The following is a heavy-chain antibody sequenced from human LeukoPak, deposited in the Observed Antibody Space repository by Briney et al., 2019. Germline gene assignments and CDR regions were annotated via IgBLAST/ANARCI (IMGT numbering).Heavy chain of an antibody. D-gene: IGHD5-24*01. Sequence: GGSLRLSCAASGFTFSDYAMHWVRQPPGKGLEYVSAISSNGGSTYYANSVKGRFTISRDNSKNTLYLQMGSLRAEDMAVCYCARDNLRSRWLQPGDYWGQGTLVTVSS. CDR1: GFTFSDYA. CDR2: ISSNGGST. J-gene: IGHJ4*02. V-gene: IGHV3-64*01. CDR3: ARDNLRSRWLQPGDY.